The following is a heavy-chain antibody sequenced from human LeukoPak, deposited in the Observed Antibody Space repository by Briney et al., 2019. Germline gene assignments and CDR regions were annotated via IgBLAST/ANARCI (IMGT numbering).Heavy chain of an antibody. V-gene: IGHV4-34*01. Sequence: PSETLSLTCAVYGGSFSGYYWSWIRQPPGKGLEWIGEINHSGSTNYNPSLKSRVTISVDTSKNQFSLKLSSVTAADTAVYYCARHTQLWRGYYFDYWGQGTLVTVSS. D-gene: IGHD5-18*01. CDR3: ARHTQLWRGYYFDY. J-gene: IGHJ4*02. CDR1: GGSFSGYY. CDR2: INHSGST.